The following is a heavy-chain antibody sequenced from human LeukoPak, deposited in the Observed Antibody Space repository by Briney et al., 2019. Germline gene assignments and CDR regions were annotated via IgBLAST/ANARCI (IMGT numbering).Heavy chain of an antibody. Sequence: GGSLRLSCSASGFTFSSYAIHWVRQAPGEGLEYVSAISGNGGSTYYADSVKGRFTISRDNSKNTLYLQMSNLRTEDTAVYYCVKGWCSSTSCTSHFDFWGQGTLVTVSS. CDR1: GFTFSSYA. CDR3: VKGWCSSTSCTSHFDF. J-gene: IGHJ4*02. CDR2: ISGNGGST. V-gene: IGHV3-64D*09. D-gene: IGHD2-2*01.